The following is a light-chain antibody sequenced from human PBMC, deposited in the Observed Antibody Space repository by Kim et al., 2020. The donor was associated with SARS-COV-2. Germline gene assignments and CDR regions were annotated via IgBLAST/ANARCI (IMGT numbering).Light chain of an antibody. Sequence: APGTTANLPCGGDNIGSKAVHWYQQKPGQAPVLVISYDSDRPSGIPQRFSGSNSGDAATLTISRVEAGDEADYYCQVWDTSSYHVVFGGGTKLTVL. V-gene: IGLV3-21*04. CDR2: YDS. CDR3: QVWDTSSYHVV. CDR1: NIGSKA. J-gene: IGLJ2*01.